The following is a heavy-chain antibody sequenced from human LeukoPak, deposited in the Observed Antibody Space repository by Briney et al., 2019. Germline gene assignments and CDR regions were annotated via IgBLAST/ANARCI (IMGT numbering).Heavy chain of an antibody. CDR2: IIPIFGTA. Sequence: ASVKVSCKASGGTFSSYAISWVRQAPGQGLEWMGGIIPIFGTANYAQKFQGRVTITADESTSTAYMELSSLRSEDTAVYYCAICELADYSGYDLGMSAGRIQLWLFGVYWGQGTLVTVSS. J-gene: IGHJ4*02. CDR1: GGTFSSYA. V-gene: IGHV1-69*13. CDR3: AICELADYSGYDLGMSAGRIQLWLFGVY. D-gene: IGHD5-18*01.